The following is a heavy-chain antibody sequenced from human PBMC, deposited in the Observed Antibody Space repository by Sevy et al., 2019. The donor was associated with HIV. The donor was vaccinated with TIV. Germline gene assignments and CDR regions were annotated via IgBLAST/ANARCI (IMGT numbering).Heavy chain of an antibody. V-gene: IGHV1-69*13. CDR3: AAYLGYCSGGSCYTHPFDY. CDR2: IIPIFGTA. Sequence: ASVKVSCKASGGTSSSYAISWVRQAPGQGLEWMGGIIPIFGTANYAQKFQGRVTITADESTSTAYMELSSLRSEDTAVYYCAAYLGYCSGGSCYTHPFDYWGQGTLVTVSS. D-gene: IGHD2-15*01. J-gene: IGHJ4*02. CDR1: GGTSSSYA.